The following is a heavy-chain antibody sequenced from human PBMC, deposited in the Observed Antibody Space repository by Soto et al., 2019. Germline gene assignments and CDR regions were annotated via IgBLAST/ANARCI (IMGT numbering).Heavy chain of an antibody. J-gene: IGHJ4*02. V-gene: IGHV4-4*02. CDR1: GGSFTSNNW. D-gene: IGHD1-7*01. CDR3: ASRDPGTSVDY. CDR2: IYRTGST. Sequence: SETLSLTCAVPGGSFTSNNWWTWVRQPPGQGLEWIGEIYRTGSTNYNPSLKSRVTISLDKSENQFSLKVTSLTAADTAVYYCASRDPGTSVDYWGQGTLVTVSS.